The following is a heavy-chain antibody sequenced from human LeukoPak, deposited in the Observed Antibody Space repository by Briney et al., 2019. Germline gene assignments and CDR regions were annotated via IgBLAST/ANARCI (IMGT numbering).Heavy chain of an antibody. V-gene: IGHV3-21*01. CDR3: ARDSHYGDYVPTARV. D-gene: IGHD4-17*01. CDR2: ISSSSSYI. CDR1: GFTFSSYS. J-gene: IGHJ4*02. Sequence: GGSLRLSCAASGFTFSSYSMNWVRQAPGKGLEWVSSISSSSSYIYYADSVKGRFTISRDNAKNSLYLQMNSLRAEDTAVYYCARDSHYGDYVPTARVWGQGTLVTVSS.